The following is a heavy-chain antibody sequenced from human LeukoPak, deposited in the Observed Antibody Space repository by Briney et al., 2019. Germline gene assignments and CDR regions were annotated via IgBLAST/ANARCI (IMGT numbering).Heavy chain of an antibody. CDR1: GFTFSSYG. V-gene: IGHV3-30*02. CDR3: AKAEYSYGQNFDY. Sequence: GGSLRLSCAASGFTFSSYGIHWVRQAPGKGLEWVAFIRYDEYYADSVKGRFTISRDNSKNTLYLQMNSLRAEDTAVYYCAKAEYSYGQNFDYWGQGTLVTVSS. D-gene: IGHD5-18*01. CDR2: IRYDE. J-gene: IGHJ4*02.